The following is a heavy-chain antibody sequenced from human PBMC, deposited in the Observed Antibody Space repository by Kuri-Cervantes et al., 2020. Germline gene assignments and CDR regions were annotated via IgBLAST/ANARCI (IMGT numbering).Heavy chain of an antibody. V-gene: IGHV3-30*18. CDR2: ISYDGSNK. CDR3: ANDRGGSA. Sequence: GESLKISCAASGFTFSSYGMHWVRQAPGKGLEWVAVISYDGSNKHYADSVKGRFTISRDNSKSTLYLQMNSLRAEDTAVYYCANDRGGSAWGQGTLVTVSS. CDR1: GFTFSSYG. D-gene: IGHD3-10*01. J-gene: IGHJ5*02.